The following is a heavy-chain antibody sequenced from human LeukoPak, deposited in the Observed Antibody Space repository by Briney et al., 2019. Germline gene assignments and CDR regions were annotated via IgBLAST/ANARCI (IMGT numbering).Heavy chain of an antibody. J-gene: IGHJ4*02. Sequence: ASVKVSCKASGYTFTIYPINWVRQAPGQGLEWMGWISVYNGNTNYAQKFQGRVTMTRDTSTRTVYMELSSLRSEDTAVYYCARFAVHRRITVPGQFGLDYWGQGTLVSVSS. CDR3: ARFAVHRRITVPGQFGLDY. V-gene: IGHV1-18*01. CDR2: ISVYNGNT. CDR1: GYTFTIYP. D-gene: IGHD6-19*01.